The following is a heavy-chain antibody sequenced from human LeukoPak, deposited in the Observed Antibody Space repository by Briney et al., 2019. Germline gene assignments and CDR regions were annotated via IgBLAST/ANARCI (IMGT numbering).Heavy chain of an antibody. Sequence: SETLSLTCTGSGDSISSYYWSWIRQPAGKGLEWIGRIYTSGSTNYNPSLKSRVTVSVDTSKNQFSLKLSSVTAADTAVYYCARGSYGSGDLDYWGQGTLVTVSS. V-gene: IGHV4-4*07. D-gene: IGHD3-10*01. CDR3: ARGSYGSGDLDY. CDR2: IYTSGST. J-gene: IGHJ4*02. CDR1: GDSISSYY.